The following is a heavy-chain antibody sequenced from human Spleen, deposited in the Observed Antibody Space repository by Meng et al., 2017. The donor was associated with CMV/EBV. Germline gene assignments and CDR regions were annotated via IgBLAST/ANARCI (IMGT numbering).Heavy chain of an antibody. Sequence: CQTSGYTFTSYSISWVRQAPGQRLEWMGGISPYNGNTDSAQNLQDRVTMTTDTSTSTAYMELKSLRADDTAVYYCARGVVGVPPEFDYWGQGTLVTVSS. V-gene: IGHV1-18*01. CDR1: GYTFTSYS. CDR2: ISPYNGNT. D-gene: IGHD3-3*01. J-gene: IGHJ4*02. CDR3: ARGVVGVPPEFDY.